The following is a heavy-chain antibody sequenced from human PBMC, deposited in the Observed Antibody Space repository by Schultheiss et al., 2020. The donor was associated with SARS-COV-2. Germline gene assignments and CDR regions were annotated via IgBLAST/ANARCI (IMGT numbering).Heavy chain of an antibody. Sequence: SETLSLTCTASGGSISSYYWSWIRQPPGKGLEWIGYIYYSGSTNYNPSLKSRVTISVDTSKNQFSLKLSSVTAADTAVYYCAAQQQLVLYAFDIWGQGTLVTVSS. CDR2: IYYSGST. J-gene: IGHJ4*02. CDR1: GGSISSYY. V-gene: IGHV4-59*12. CDR3: AAQQQLVLYAFDI. D-gene: IGHD6-13*01.